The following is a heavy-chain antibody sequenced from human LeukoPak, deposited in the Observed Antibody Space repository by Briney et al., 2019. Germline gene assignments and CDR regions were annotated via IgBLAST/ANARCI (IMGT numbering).Heavy chain of an antibody. V-gene: IGHV1-8*02. CDR1: GYTFTSSD. CDR3: AREGGDYGGSYYYYYYMDV. CDR2: MNPNSGNT. D-gene: IGHD4-17*01. J-gene: IGHJ6*03. Sequence: ASVKVSCKASGYTFTSSDIHWVRQATGQGLEWMGWMNPNSGNTGYAQKFQGRVTMTRNTSISTAYMELSSLRSEDTAVYYCAREGGDYGGSYYYYYYMDVWGKGTTVTISS.